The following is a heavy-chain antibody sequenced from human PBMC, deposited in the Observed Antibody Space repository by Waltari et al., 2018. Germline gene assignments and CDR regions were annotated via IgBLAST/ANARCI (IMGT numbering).Heavy chain of an antibody. D-gene: IGHD3-3*01. CDR2: IIPVFGTP. J-gene: IGHJ5*02. V-gene: IGHV1-69*18. CDR3: AKEGAFGVTTGPGWFDP. CDR1: GGTFSSYA. Sequence: QVQLVQSESEVKKPGSSVKVSCKTSGGTFSSYAISGVRQAPGQGLEWMGRIIPVFGTPNHAQKFQGRLTITADELTTTVYMELSSLRSEDTAIYYCAKEGAFGVTTGPGWFDPWGQGTRVTVSS.